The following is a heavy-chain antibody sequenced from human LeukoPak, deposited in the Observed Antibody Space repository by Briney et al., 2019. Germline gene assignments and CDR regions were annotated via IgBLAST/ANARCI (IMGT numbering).Heavy chain of an antibody. J-gene: IGHJ5*02. D-gene: IGHD6-13*01. Sequence: SETLSLTCTVSGYSISSGYYWGWIRQPPGKGLEWIGSIYHSGSTYYNPSLKSRVTISVDTSKNQFSLKLSSVTAADTAVYYCARAYSSSWYFNWFDPWGQGTLVTVSS. V-gene: IGHV4-38-2*02. CDR2: IYHSGST. CDR3: ARAYSSSWYFNWFDP. CDR1: GYSISSGYY.